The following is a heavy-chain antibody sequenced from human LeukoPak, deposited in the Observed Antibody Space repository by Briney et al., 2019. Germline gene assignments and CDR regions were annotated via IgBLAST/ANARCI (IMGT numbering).Heavy chain of an antibody. V-gene: IGHV3-53*01. D-gene: IGHD6-13*01. Sequence: GGSLRLSCAASGFTVSSNYMSWVRQAPRKGLEWVSVIYSGGSTYYADSVKGRFTISRDNSKNTLYLQMNSLRAEDTAVYYCARGLSAAASRNYFDYWGQGTLVTVSS. CDR1: GFTVSSNY. CDR2: IYSGGST. J-gene: IGHJ4*02. CDR3: ARGLSAAASRNYFDY.